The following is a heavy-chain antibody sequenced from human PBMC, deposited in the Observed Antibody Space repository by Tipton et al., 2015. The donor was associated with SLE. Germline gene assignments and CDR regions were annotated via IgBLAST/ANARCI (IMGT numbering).Heavy chain of an antibody. V-gene: IGHV4-34*01. CDR3: ARRQEQLVRGYFDY. CDR2: INHSGST. CDR1: GGSFSGYY. D-gene: IGHD6-6*01. J-gene: IGHJ4*02. Sequence: LRLSCAVYGGSFSGYYWSWIRQPPGKGLEWIGEINHSGSTSYNPSLKSRVTISVDTSKNQFSLKLSSVTAADTAVYYCARRQEQLVRGYFDYWVQGALVTVSS.